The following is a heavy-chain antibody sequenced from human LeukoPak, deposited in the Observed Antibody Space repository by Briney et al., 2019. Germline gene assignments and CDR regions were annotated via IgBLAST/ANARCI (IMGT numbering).Heavy chain of an antibody. CDR1: GFSFSDYY. CDR3: ARDGGSGYCSSSNCYEGFDY. CDR2: IYSGESA. Sequence: GGSLRLSCAASGFSFSDYYMGWVRQAPGKGLEWVSTIYSGESAYYADSVKGRFTISRDNSKNALVLQMNSLTAADTAVYYCARDGGSGYCSSSNCYEGFDYWGQGTLVTVSS. D-gene: IGHD2-2*01. V-gene: IGHV3-66*01. J-gene: IGHJ4*02.